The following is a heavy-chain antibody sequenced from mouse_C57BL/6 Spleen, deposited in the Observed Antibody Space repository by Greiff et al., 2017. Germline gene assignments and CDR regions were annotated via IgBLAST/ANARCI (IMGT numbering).Heavy chain of an antibody. J-gene: IGHJ2*01. Sequence: QVQLQQPGAELVMPGASVKLSCKASGYTFTSYWMHWVKQRPGQGLEWIGEIDPSDSYTNYNQKFKGKSTLTVDKSSSTAYMQLSSLTSEDSAVYYFARSPIAEYYIDYWGQGTTLTVSS. CDR2: IDPSDSYT. V-gene: IGHV1-69*01. D-gene: IGHD2-12*01. CDR3: ARSPIAEYYIDY. CDR1: GYTFTSYW.